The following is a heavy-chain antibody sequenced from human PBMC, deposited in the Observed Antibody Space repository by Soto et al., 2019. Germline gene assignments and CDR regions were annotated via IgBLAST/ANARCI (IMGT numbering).Heavy chain of an antibody. J-gene: IGHJ5*02. CDR3: AGGEVRPENWFDP. CDR1: GGSISSGDYY. CDR2: IYYSGST. D-gene: IGHD3-10*01. V-gene: IGHV4-30-4*01. Sequence: SETLSLTCTVSGGSISSGDYYWSWIRQPPGKGLEWIGYIYYSGSTYYNPSLKSRVTISVDTSKNQFSLKLSSVTAADTAVYYCAGGEVRPENWFDPWGQGTLVTSPQ.